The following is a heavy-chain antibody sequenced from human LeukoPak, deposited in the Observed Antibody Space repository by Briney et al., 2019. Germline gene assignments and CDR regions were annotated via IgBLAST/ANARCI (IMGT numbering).Heavy chain of an antibody. Sequence: ASVKVSCKASGYTFTTYDINWVRQATGQGLEWMAWMNPNSGNTGYAQKFQGRVTMTRSTSISTAYMELSSLRSEDTAVYYCARVAGSCGGDCYRLVYWGQGTLVTVAS. J-gene: IGHJ4*02. CDR2: MNPNSGNT. CDR1: GYTFTTYD. CDR3: ARVAGSCGGDCYRLVY. D-gene: IGHD2-21*01. V-gene: IGHV1-8*01.